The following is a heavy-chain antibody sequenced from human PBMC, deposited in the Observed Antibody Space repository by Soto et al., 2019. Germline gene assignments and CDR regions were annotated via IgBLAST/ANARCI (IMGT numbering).Heavy chain of an antibody. V-gene: IGHV3-30*18. Sequence: GVSLRLSCAASGFTFSSYGKHWVRQAPGMGLEWVAVISYDGSNKYYADSVKGRFTISRDTSKNTLYLQMNDLIAADTAVYYCAKAVGTSVRGLNDYCGPGTLVTVSS. D-gene: IGHD1-26*01. CDR1: GFTFSSYG. J-gene: IGHJ4*02. CDR2: ISYDGSNK. CDR3: AKAVGTSVRGLNDY.